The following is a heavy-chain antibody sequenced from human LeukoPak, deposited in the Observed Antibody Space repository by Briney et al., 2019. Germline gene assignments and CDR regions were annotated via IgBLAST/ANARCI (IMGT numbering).Heavy chain of an antibody. CDR2: ISGSGGST. CDR3: AKDGSSWYVDYFDD. CDR1: GFTFSSYA. J-gene: IGHJ4*02. Sequence: GGSLRLSCAASGFTFSSYAMSWVRQAPGKGLEWVSAISGSGGSTYYADSVKGRFTISRDNSKNTLYMKMNSLRAEDTAVYYCAKDGSSWYVDYFDDWGQGTLVTVSS. D-gene: IGHD6-13*01. V-gene: IGHV3-23*01.